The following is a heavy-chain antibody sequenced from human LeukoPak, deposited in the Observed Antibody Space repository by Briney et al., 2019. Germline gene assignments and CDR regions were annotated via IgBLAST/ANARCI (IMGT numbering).Heavy chain of an antibody. J-gene: IGHJ4*02. CDR2: IGNTET. CDR3: AKDGQAFNSNWDYFDS. CDR1: GFTFSTFA. D-gene: IGHD7-27*01. V-gene: IGHV3-23*01. Sequence: GGSLRLSCVASGFTFSTFAMSWVRQAPGKGLEWVSGIGNTETYYADSVKGRFTISRDNSKNTTYLHMNNLRAEDTALYYCAKDGQAFNSNWDYFDSWGQGTLVTVSS.